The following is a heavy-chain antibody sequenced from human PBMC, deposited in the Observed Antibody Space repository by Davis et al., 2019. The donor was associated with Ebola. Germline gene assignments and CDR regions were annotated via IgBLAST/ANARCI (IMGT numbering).Heavy chain of an antibody. CDR2: ITGSGGST. J-gene: IGHJ3*02. D-gene: IGHD4/OR15-4a*01. CDR3: AKHLGCRSHLFDAFDI. CDR1: GFTFSSHA. Sequence: GGSLRLSCAASGFTFSSHAMSWVRQAPGKGLEWVSTITGSGGSTYYADSVKGRFTISRDNSKNTLYLEMNSLRAEDTAVYYCAKHLGCRSHLFDAFDIWGQGTMVTVSS. V-gene: IGHV3-23*01.